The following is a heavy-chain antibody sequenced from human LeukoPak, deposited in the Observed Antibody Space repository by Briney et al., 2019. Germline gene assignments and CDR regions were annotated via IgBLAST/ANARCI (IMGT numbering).Heavy chain of an antibody. CDR1: GFTFFTHC. J-gene: IGHJ6*02. CDR2: ILYDGSNK. CDR3: ARISCTGGSCKPYSYYDMDV. D-gene: IGHD2-15*01. V-gene: IGHV3-33*01. Sequence: GGSLRLSCAASGFTFFTHCMHWVRQAPGKGLEWVAVILYDGSNKYYGDSVKGRLTISRDNSKNMLYLQMNSLRVEDTAVYYCARISCTGGSCKPYSYYDMDVWGQGTTVIVSS.